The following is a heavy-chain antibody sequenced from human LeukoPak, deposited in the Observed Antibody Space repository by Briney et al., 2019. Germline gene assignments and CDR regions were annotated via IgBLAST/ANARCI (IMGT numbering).Heavy chain of an antibody. CDR2: IKEDGTEK. CDR1: GFTFSSFW. Sequence: GGPLRLSCAASGFTFSSFWMTWVRQAPGKGLEWVANIKEDGTEKYCVDSLKGRFSISRDNAKESLYLQMNSLRADDTAVYYCAREGYDLGAFDIWGQGTMATVSS. J-gene: IGHJ3*02. V-gene: IGHV3-7*03. D-gene: IGHD1-20*01. CDR3: AREGYDLGAFDI.